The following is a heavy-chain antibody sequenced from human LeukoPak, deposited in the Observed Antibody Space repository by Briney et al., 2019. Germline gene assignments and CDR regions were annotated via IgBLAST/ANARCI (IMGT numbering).Heavy chain of an antibody. V-gene: IGHV4-34*01. CDR2: INHSGST. Sequence: PSETLSLTCAVYGGSSTGYYWSWIRQPPGKGREWIGEINHSGSTNYNPSLKSRVTISVDTSKNQFSLKLSSVTAADTAVYYCARGRLLHWFDPWGQGTLVTVSS. J-gene: IGHJ5*02. D-gene: IGHD4-23*01. CDR1: GGSSTGYY. CDR3: ARGRLLHWFDP.